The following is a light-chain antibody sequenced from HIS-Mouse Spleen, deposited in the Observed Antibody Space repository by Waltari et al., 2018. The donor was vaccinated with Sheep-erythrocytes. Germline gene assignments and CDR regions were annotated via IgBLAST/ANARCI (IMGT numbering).Light chain of an antibody. CDR2: DFS. CDR1: SSDFGGYNH. CDR3: CSYAGSYNHV. V-gene: IGLV2-11*01. J-gene: IGLJ1*01. Sequence: QSALTQPRSVSGSPGQSVPISCTGTSSDFGGYNHVSGYQHHPGKAPKLMIYDFSKRPSGVPDRFSGSKSGNTASLTISGLQAEDEADYYCCSYAGSYNHVFATGTKVTVL.